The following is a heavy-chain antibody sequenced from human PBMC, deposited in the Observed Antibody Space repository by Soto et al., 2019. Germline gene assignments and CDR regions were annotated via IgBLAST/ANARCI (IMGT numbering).Heavy chain of an antibody. Sequence: KPGGSLRLSCAASGFNFNTYSMNWVRQAPGKGLEWVSFISTSGGYKYYADSVRGRFTISRDNAKKSVYLEMNSLTAGDTAVYYCAGERSALPGARDAMDVWGQGTTVTVSS. CDR1: GFNFNTYS. J-gene: IGHJ6*02. V-gene: IGHV3-21*01. D-gene: IGHD1-26*01. CDR3: AGERSALPGARDAMDV. CDR2: ISTSGGYK.